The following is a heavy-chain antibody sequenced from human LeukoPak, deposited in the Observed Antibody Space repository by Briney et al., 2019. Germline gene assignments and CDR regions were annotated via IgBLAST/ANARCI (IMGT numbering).Heavy chain of an antibody. D-gene: IGHD6-13*01. Sequence: SETLSLTCTVSGGSISSYYWSWIRQPPGKGLEWVGYIYYSGSTKYNPSLKSRVTISVDTSKNQYSLKLSSVTAADTAVYYCAREVAAGFDYWGQGTLVTVSS. CDR2: IYYSGST. V-gene: IGHV4-59*01. CDR3: AREVAAGFDY. CDR1: GGSISSYY. J-gene: IGHJ4*02.